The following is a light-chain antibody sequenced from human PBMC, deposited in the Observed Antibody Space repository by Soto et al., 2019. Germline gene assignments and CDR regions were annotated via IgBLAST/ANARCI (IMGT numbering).Light chain of an antibody. CDR2: DAS. CDR1: QSVGSF. J-gene: IGKJ1*01. Sequence: ESVWTQSPATMSLSPGGSGTLSLMARQSVGSFLAWYQQKPGQAPRLLIYDASTRATGTPDRFSGSGSGTDFTLTISRLEPEDFAVYYCQHFGRLPRPFGQGTKVDIK. V-gene: IGKV3-11*01. CDR3: QHFGRLPRP.